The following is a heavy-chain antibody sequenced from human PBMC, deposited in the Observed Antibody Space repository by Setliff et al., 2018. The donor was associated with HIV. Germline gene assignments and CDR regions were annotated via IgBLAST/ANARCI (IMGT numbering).Heavy chain of an antibody. V-gene: IGHV3-7*03. D-gene: IGHD3-22*01. Sequence: GGSLRLSCAASGFTFSSAWMGWVRQAPAKGLEWVANISPDGSATYYVDSVKGRFTISRDNSWDTVDLQMNTLRAEDTAVYYCAKELAASGLGYFDSWGRGILVTVSS. CDR3: AKELAASGLGYFDS. CDR1: GFTFSSAW. CDR2: ISPDGSAT. J-gene: IGHJ4*02.